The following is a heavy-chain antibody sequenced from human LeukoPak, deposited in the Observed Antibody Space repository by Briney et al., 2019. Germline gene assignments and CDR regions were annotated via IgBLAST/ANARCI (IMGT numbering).Heavy chain of an antibody. CDR2: ISGDGGST. CDR3: AKDSYSGSYFGLDDAFDI. J-gene: IGHJ3*02. D-gene: IGHD1-26*01. V-gene: IGHV3-43*02. CDR1: GFTFDDYA. Sequence: GGSLRLSCAASGFTFDDYAMLWVRQAPGKGLEWVSLISGDGGSTYYADSVKGRFTISRDNSKNSQYLQMNSLRTEDTALYYCAKDSYSGSYFGLDDAFDIWGQGTMVTVSS.